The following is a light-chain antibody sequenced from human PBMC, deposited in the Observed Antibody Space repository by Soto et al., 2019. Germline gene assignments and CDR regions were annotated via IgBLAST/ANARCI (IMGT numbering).Light chain of an antibody. CDR2: GAS. CDR3: QQYGSSPPT. Sequence: EIVLTQSPGTLSLSPGERATLSCRASQSVSSSYLAWYQQKPGQAPRLLIYGASSRATGIPDRSSGSGSGTDFTLTISRLEPEDFAVYYCQQYGSSPPTFGPGTKVDIK. CDR1: QSVSSSY. J-gene: IGKJ3*01. V-gene: IGKV3-20*01.